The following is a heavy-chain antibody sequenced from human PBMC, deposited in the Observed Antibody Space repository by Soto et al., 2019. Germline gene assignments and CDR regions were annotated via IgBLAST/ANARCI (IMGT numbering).Heavy chain of an antibody. Sequence: GGSLRLSCTVSGFTCSRYYMNWVGQAPGKVLEWVATIKEDGSEKFYVVSVKGRFTISRDNAKNSLFLQMNSLRVEDTALYFCFRYIDDNRDFRSYWGQRSLVPVSS. D-gene: IGHD4-17*01. V-gene: IGHV3-7*01. J-gene: IGHJ1*01. CDR2: IKEDGSEK. CDR3: FRYIDDNRDFRSY. CDR1: GFTCSRYY.